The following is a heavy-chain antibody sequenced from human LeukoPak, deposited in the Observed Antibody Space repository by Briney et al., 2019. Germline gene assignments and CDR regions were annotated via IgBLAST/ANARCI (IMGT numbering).Heavy chain of an antibody. CDR2: INHSGST. D-gene: IGHD2-8*01. Sequence: SETLSLTCAVYGGSFSGYYWSWIRQPPGKGLEWIGEINHSGSTNYNPSLKSRVTISVDTSKNQFSLKLSSVTAADTAVYYCARGLRCTNGVCYHPGTDYWGQGTLVTVSS. CDR1: GGSFSGYY. CDR3: ARGLRCTNGVCYHPGTDY. V-gene: IGHV4-34*01. J-gene: IGHJ4*02.